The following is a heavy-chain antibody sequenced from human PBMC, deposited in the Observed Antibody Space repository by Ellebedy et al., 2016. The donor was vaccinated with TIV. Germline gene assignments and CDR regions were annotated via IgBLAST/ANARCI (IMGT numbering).Heavy chain of an antibody. J-gene: IGHJ4*02. D-gene: IGHD3-22*01. CDR2: TFYRSKWYN. CDR3: ARYKYDSSGYRSPFDY. Sequence: MPSETLSLTCAVSGDNVSSDSAAWNWIRQSPSRGLEWLGRTFYRSKWYNDYAVSVKSRVTIKPDTSKNQFSLQLNSVIPEDTAVYYCARYKYDSSGYRSPFDYWGQGTLVTVSS. CDR1: GDNVSSDSAA. V-gene: IGHV6-1*01.